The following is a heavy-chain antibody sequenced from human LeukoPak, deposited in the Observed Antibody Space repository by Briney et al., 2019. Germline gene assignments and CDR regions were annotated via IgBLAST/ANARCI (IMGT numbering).Heavy chain of an antibody. J-gene: IGHJ6*03. D-gene: IGHD5-24*01. V-gene: IGHV1-2*02. CDR3: ARDSVATRLLYYYYMDV. CDR2: INPNSGGT. CDR1: GYTFTCYY. Sequence: GASVKVSCKASGYTFTCYYMHWVRQAPGQGLEWMGWINPNSGGTNYAQKFQGRVTMTRDTSISTAYMELSRLRSDDTAVYYCARDSVATRLLYYYYMDVWGKGTTVTISS.